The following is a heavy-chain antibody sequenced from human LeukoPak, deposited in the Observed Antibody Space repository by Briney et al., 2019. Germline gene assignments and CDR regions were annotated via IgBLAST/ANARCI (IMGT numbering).Heavy chain of an antibody. CDR2: IKGSGGST. CDR3: AKVTRIVVVPAATIDY. D-gene: IGHD2-2*01. CDR1: GFTFSSYG. J-gene: IGHJ4*02. V-gene: IGHV3-23*01. Sequence: PGGSLRLSCAASGFTFSSYGMSWVRQAPGKGLEWVSAIKGSGGSTYYADSVKGRFTISRDNSKNSLYLQMNSLRAEDTAVYYCAKVTRIVVVPAATIDYWGQGTLVTVSS.